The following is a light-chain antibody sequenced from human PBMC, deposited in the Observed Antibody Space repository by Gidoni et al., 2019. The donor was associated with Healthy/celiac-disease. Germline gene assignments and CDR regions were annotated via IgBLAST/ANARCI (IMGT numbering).Light chain of an antibody. V-gene: IGKV3-15*01. CDR3: QQYNNWPPLT. J-gene: IGKJ4*01. CDR2: GAS. Sequence: EIAMTQSPATLSVSPGERATLSCRASQSVSSNLAWYQQKPGQAPRLLIYGASTRATGIPARFSGSGSGTEFTLTISRLQSEDFAVYYCQQYNNWPPLTFGGGTKVEIK. CDR1: QSVSSN.